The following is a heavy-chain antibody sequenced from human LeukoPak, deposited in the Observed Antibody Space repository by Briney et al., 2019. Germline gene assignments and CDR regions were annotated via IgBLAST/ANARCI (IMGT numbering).Heavy chain of an antibody. D-gene: IGHD2/OR15-2a*01. J-gene: IGHJ6*03. CDR2: INSDGSST. Sequence: GGSLRLSCAASGFTFSSYWMHCVRQAPGKGLVWVSRINSDGSSTSYADSVKGRFTISRDNAKNTLYLQMNSLRAEDTAAYYCARDSKSTTWYMDVWGKGTTVTVPS. CDR1: GFTFSSYW. CDR3: ARDSKSTTWYMDV. V-gene: IGHV3-74*01.